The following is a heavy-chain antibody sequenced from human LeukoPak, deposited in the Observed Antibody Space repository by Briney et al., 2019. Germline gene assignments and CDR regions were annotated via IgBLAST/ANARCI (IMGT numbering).Heavy chain of an antibody. V-gene: IGHV1-69*05. CDR2: IIPIFGTA. CDR3: ARGPAPGYTAMVTIYFDY. Sequence: SVKISCKASGGTFSSYAISWVRQAPGQGLEWMGGIIPIFGTANYAQKFQGRVAITTDESTSTAYMELSSLRSEDTAVYYCARGPAPGYTAMVTIYFDYWGQGTLVTVSS. D-gene: IGHD5-18*01. CDR1: GGTFSSYA. J-gene: IGHJ4*02.